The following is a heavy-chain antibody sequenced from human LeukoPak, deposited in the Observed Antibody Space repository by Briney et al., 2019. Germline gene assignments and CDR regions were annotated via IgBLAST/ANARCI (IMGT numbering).Heavy chain of an antibody. CDR1: GGSFSGYY. D-gene: IGHD4-17*01. V-gene: IGHV4-34*01. CDR2: TNHSGST. CDR3: ARSMTTVTPELPVDY. Sequence: SETLSLTCAVYGGSFSGYYWSWIRQPPGKGLEWIGETNHSGSTNYNPSLKSRVTISVDTSKNQFSLKLSSVTAADTAVYYCARSMTTVTPELPVDYWGQGTLVTVSS. J-gene: IGHJ4*02.